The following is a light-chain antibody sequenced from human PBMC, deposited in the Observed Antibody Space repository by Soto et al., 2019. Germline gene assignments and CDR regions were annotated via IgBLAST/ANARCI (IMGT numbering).Light chain of an antibody. CDR2: RNN. CDR3: AAWDDSLSGPSGV. J-gene: IGLJ2*01. Sequence: QSVLTQPPSASGTPGQRVTISCSGSSSNIGSNYVYWYQQLPGTAPKLLIYRNNQRPSGVPDRFSGSKSGTSASLAISGLRSEDGADYYCAAWDDSLSGPSGVFGGGTKLTVL. CDR1: SSNIGSNY. V-gene: IGLV1-47*01.